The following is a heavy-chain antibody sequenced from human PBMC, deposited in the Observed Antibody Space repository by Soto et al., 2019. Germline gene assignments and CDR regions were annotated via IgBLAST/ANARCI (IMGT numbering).Heavy chain of an antibody. V-gene: IGHV3-20*04. J-gene: IGHJ4*02. CDR2: IDWNGGST. CDR1: GFTFDDYG. Sequence: EVQLVESGGGVVRPGGSLRLSCAASGFTFDDYGMSWVRQAPGKGLEWVSGIDWNGGSTGYADSVKGRFTISRDNAKNALYLQMNSLRAEDTALYYCARLYSSGWYGPGRYWGQGTLVTVSS. D-gene: IGHD6-19*01. CDR3: ARLYSSGWYGPGRY.